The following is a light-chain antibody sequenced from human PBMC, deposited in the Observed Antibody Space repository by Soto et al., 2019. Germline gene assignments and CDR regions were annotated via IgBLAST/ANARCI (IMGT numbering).Light chain of an antibody. Sequence: QSVLAQPASVSVSPGQSITISCTGISADVATSSFVSWYQHRPGEAPRLILYDVSHRPSGISNRFSGSKAGDTASLTISGLHLEDEADYYCTSYRRGPPYVFGSGTKVTVL. J-gene: IGLJ1*01. CDR3: TSYRRGPPYV. V-gene: IGLV2-14*03. CDR1: SADVATSSF. CDR2: DVS.